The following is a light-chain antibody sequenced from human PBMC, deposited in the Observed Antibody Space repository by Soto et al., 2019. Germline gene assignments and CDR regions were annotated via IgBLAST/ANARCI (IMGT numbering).Light chain of an antibody. Sequence: QSVLTQPPSVSGAPGQRVAISCTGSSSNIGAGFDVHWYQQRPGTAPKLLIFGNNNRPSGVPDRFSGSKSGTSASLAITGFQAEDEGDYYCQSYDSTLSDRYVFGTGTKLTVL. CDR1: SSNIGAGFD. J-gene: IGLJ1*01. V-gene: IGLV1-40*01. CDR2: GNN. CDR3: QSYDSTLSDRYV.